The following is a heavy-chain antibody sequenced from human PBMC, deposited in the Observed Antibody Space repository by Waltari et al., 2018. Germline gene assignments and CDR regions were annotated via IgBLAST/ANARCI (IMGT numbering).Heavy chain of an antibody. Sequence: EQLVQSGGGLVGPGGCLELSCEGSGFAFSNHWRHWVRQAPGKGLEWGERVDNTGSTQDYADSVKGRFTMSRNNAANAIYLRMNSLRDEDTAIYFCARDYWYFDLWGHGTLVSVSS. CDR2: VDNTGSTQ. CDR3: ARDYWYFDL. CDR1: GFAFSNHW. V-gene: IGHV3-74*01. J-gene: IGHJ2*01.